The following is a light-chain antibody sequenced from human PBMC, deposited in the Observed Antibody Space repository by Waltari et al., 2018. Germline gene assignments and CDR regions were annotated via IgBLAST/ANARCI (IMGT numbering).Light chain of an antibody. CDR3: QQSYSIAT. J-gene: IGKJ2*01. CDR2: VAS. CDR1: QNIDIY. V-gene: IGKV1-39*01. Sequence: IQLTQSPSSLSASLGDRVTITCRASQNIDIYLNWYQQRPGKAPNVLISVASNLRSGVPSRFSGSGSGTVFTLTINNLQPEDFATCYCQQSYSIATFGQGTKLEMK.